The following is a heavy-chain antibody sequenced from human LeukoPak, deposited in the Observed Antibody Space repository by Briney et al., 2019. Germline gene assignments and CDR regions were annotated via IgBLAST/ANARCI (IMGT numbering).Heavy chain of an antibody. CDR3: ARSARHCNNGVCFTDYYIDL. CDR2: INPNSGDP. V-gene: IGHV1-2*06. CDR1: GYTFTDSY. J-gene: IGHJ6*03. D-gene: IGHD2-8*01. Sequence: GASVKVSCKTSGYTFTDSYIHWVRQAPGQGLEWMGRINPNSGDPNYPQKFQGRVTMTRDTSISTAYMEMSSLTSDDTAVYYCARSARHCNNGVCFTDYYIDLRGKGTTVIVSS.